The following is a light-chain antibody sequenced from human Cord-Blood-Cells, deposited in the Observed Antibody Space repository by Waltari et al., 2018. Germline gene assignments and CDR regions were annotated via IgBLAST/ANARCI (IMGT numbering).Light chain of an antibody. V-gene: IGKV1-13*02. J-gene: IGKJ4*01. CDR3: QQFNSYPLT. CDR1: QGISSA. Sequence: AIQLTQSPSSLSASVGDRVTITCRASQGISSALAWYQQKPGKAPKLLIYDASSVESGVPSRFSGSGSGTDFTLTISSLQPEDCATYYCQQFNSYPLTFGGGTKVEIK. CDR2: DAS.